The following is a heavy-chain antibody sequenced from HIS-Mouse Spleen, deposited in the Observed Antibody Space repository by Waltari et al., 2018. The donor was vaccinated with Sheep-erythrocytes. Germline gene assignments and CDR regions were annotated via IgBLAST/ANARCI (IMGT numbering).Heavy chain of an antibody. D-gene: IGHD3-10*01. CDR1: GGPISSGGSY. V-gene: IGHV4-31*03. CDR3: ARALIITMVRGVTSNWFDP. J-gene: IGHJ5*02. CDR2: IYYSGST. Sequence: QVQLQESGPGLVKPSQTLYLTCTVPGGPISSGGSYWSWIRQHPGKGLEWIGYIYYSGSTYYNPSLKSRVTISVDTSKNQFSLKLSSVTAADTAVYYCARALIITMVRGVTSNWFDPWGQGTLVTVSS.